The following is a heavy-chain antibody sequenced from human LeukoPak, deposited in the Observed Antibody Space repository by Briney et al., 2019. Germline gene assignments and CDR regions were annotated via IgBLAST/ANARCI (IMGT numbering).Heavy chain of an antibody. D-gene: IGHD3-22*01. Sequence: PGGSLRLSCSASGFTFTSYPMTWVRQAPGKGLEWVSSVSGSAGRTYYADSVEGRFTISRDNSKNTLYLQMNSLRAEDTAVYYCAKDAYRYYDSSDYYRPYYFDYWGQGTRVTVSS. CDR1: GFTFTSYP. J-gene: IGHJ4*02. CDR3: AKDAYRYYDSSDYYRPYYFDY. V-gene: IGHV3-23*01. CDR2: VSGSAGRT.